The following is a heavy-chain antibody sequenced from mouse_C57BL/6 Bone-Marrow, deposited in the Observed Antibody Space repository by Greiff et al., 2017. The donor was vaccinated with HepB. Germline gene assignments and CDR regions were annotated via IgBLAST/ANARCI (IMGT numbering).Heavy chain of an antibody. V-gene: IGHV5-6*01. D-gene: IGHD1-1*01. J-gene: IGHJ2*01. Sequence: EVQLVESGGDLVKPGGSLKLSCAASGFTFSSYGMSWVRQTPDKRLEWVATISSGGSYTYYPDSVKGRFTISRDNAKNTLYLQMSSLKSEDTAMYYCARHYYGSSPFDYWGQGTTLTVSS. CDR2: ISSGGSYT. CDR1: GFTFSSYG. CDR3: ARHYYGSSPFDY.